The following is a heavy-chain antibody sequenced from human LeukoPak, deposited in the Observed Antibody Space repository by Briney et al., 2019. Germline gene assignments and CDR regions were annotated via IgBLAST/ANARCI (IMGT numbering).Heavy chain of an antibody. Sequence: SETLSLTCTVSGGSISSSSYYWGWIRQPPGKGLEWIGSIYYSGSTYYNPSLKSRVTISVDTSKNQFSLKLSSVTAADTAVYYCARGVSMIVVVIHDWYFDLWGRGTLVTVSS. J-gene: IGHJ2*01. V-gene: IGHV4-39*01. D-gene: IGHD3-22*01. CDR2: IYYSGST. CDR1: GGSISSSSYY. CDR3: ARGVSMIVVVIHDWYFDL.